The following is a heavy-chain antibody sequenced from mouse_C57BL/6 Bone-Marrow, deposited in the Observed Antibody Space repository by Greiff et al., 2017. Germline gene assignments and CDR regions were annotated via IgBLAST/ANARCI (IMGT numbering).Heavy chain of an antibody. CDR3: ARDYGSRTDAMDY. V-gene: IGHV1-61*01. J-gene: IGHJ4*01. CDR1: GYTFTSYW. CDR2: IYPSDSEN. Sequence: VQLQQPGAELVRPGSSVKLSCKASGYTFTSYWLDLVKQRPGHGLEWIGNIYPSDSENNYNQKFTDKATLTVDKSSSTAYMQLSSLTSEDSAVYYCARDYGSRTDAMDYWGQGTSVTVSS. D-gene: IGHD1-1*01.